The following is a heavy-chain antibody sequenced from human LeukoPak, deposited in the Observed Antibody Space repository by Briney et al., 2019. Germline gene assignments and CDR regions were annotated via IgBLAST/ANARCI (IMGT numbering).Heavy chain of an antibody. D-gene: IGHD3-16*01. V-gene: IGHV1-18*01. CDR1: GGTFSSYA. Sequence: ASVKVSCKASGGTFSSYAISWVRQAPGQGLEWMGRISSYTGNTNYAQKLQGRVTMTTDTSTSTAYMEPRSLRSDDTAVYYCASYGGASSTFDYWGQGTLVTVSS. J-gene: IGHJ4*02. CDR3: ASYGGASSTFDY. CDR2: ISSYTGNT.